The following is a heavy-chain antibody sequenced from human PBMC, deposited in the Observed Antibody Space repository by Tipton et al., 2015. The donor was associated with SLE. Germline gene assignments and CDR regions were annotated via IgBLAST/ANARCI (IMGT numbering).Heavy chain of an antibody. J-gene: IGHJ3*02. CDR1: GYTFSTYA. CDR2: IIPIFATA. D-gene: IGHD3-16*01. Sequence: QLVQSGAEVKKPGASVKVSCKAFGYTFSTYAISWVRQAPGQGLEWMGQIIPIFATANYAQKFQGRVTITTDESTSTAYMELSSLRSEDTAVYYCARGGLGNAFDIWGQGTMVAVSS. CDR3: ARGGLGNAFDI. V-gene: IGHV1-69*01.